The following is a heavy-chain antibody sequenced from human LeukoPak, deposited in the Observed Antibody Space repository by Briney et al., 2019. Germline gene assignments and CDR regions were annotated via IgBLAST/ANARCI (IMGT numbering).Heavy chain of an antibody. CDR2: IYPGDSDT. Sequence: GESLKISCKGSGYSFTSYWIGWVRQMPRKGLEWMGIIYPGDSDTRYSPSFQGQVTISADKSISTAYLQWSSLKASDTAMYYCARQLDCSSTSCPAPFDYWGQGTLVTVSS. D-gene: IGHD2-2*01. CDR3: ARQLDCSSTSCPAPFDY. V-gene: IGHV5-51*01. CDR1: GYSFTSYW. J-gene: IGHJ4*02.